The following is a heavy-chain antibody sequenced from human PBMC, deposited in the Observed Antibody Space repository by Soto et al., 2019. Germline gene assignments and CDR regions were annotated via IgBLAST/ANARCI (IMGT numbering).Heavy chain of an antibody. D-gene: IGHD2-15*01. CDR1: GDSVSSNSAA. CDR3: ARSGYCSGGSCYEGAYYYGMDV. Sequence: QVQLQQSGPGLVKPSQTLSLTCAISGDSVSSNSAAWNWIRQSPSRGLEWLGRTYYRSKWYNGYAVSVKSRITSTPDTSKNQFSLQLNSVTPEDTAVYYCARSGYCSGGSCYEGAYYYGMDVWGQGTTVTVSS. J-gene: IGHJ6*02. CDR2: TYYRSKWYN. V-gene: IGHV6-1*01.